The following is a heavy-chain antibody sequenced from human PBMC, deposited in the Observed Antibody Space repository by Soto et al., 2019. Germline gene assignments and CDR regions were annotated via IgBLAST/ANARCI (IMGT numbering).Heavy chain of an antibody. CDR2: INTYTGDT. D-gene: IGHD6-19*01. V-gene: IGHV1-18*01. CDR1: GYTFIDYG. J-gene: IGHJ4*02. CDR3: AREEGSGWYGDEY. Sequence: QVQLVQSGSEVKKPGASVKVSCKASGYTFIDYGITWVRQAPGQGLEWMGRINTYTGDTNYAQRVQGRVTMTTDTXTSTAYMELRGLRSDDTAVYYCAREEGSGWYGDEYWGQGTLVTVSP.